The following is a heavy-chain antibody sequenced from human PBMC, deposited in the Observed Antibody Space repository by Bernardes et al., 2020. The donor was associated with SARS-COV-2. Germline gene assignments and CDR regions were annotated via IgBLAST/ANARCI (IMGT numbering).Heavy chain of an antibody. V-gene: IGHV2-5*01. CDR2: IYWNDDK. CDR3: AHRPPYYDFWSGYTAYYFDY. J-gene: IGHJ4*02. D-gene: IGHD3-3*01. CDR1: GFSLSTSGVG. Sequence: SGATLAKPTQTRTLTCTFSGFSLSTSGVGVGWIRQPPGKALEWLALIYWNDDKRYSPSLKSRLTITKDTSKNQVVLTMTNMDPVDTATYYCAHRPPYYDFWSGYTAYYFDYWGQGTLVTVSS.